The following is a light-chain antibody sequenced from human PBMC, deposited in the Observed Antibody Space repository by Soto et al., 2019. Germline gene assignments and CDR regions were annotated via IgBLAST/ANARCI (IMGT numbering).Light chain of an antibody. V-gene: IGLV1-36*01. Sequence: QSVLTQPPSVSGAPRQRVTISCSGSRSSIGNNAVNWYQQLPGKAPELLIYYDDLLSSGVSDRFSGSKSGTSASLVISGLQSEDEADYYCAAWDDSLDAYLFGTGTKVTVL. J-gene: IGLJ1*01. CDR3: AAWDDSLDAYL. CDR2: YDD. CDR1: RSSIGNNA.